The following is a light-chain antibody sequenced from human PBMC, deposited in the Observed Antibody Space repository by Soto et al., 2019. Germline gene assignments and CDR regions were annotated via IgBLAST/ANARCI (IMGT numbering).Light chain of an antibody. CDR2: GAS. CDR3: QQYGNSPYT. J-gene: IGKJ2*01. CDR1: QSVSSSY. Sequence: EIVLTQSPGTLSLSPGERATRSCRASQSVSSSYLAWSQQKPGQAPRLLIYGASSRATGIPDRFSGSGSGTDFTLTISRLEPEDFAVYYCQQYGNSPYTSGQGTKVDIK. V-gene: IGKV3-20*01.